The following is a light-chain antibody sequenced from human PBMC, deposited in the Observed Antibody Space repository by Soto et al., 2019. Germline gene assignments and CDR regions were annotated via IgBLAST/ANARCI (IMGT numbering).Light chain of an antibody. CDR2: EAS. Sequence: QCALTQPASVSGSPGQSITISCTGTTSDIGSYNLVSWYQQHPGKVPKIIIYEASKRPSGAPYRFSGSKSGNTASLTISGLQAEDEADYYCCSYAGSSTWVFGTGTKVTVL. CDR3: CSYAGSSTWV. CDR1: TSDIGSYNL. J-gene: IGLJ1*01. V-gene: IGLV2-23*01.